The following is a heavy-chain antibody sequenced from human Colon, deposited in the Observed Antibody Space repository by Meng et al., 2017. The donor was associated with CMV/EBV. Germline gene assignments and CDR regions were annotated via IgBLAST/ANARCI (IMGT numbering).Heavy chain of an antibody. CDR3: VRGHYDGA. J-gene: IGHJ5*01. V-gene: IGHV3-9*01. Sequence: SLKISCAASGFTFDDYAMHWVRQAPGKGLEWVSGINWNSDGIHYADSVKGRFTISRDNAKNSVYLHMNSLRVDDTALYYCVRGHYDGAWGHGTLVTVSS. CDR1: GFTFDDYA. D-gene: IGHD3-22*01. CDR2: INWNSDGI.